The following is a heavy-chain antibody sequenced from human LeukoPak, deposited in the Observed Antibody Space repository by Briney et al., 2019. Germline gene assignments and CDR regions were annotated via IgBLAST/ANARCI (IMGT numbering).Heavy chain of an antibody. V-gene: IGHV3-48*04. CDR3: ARTPRDYYYGMGV. CDR2: ISSSSSTI. J-gene: IGHJ6*02. Sequence: GGSLRLSCAASGFTFSSYSMNWVRQAPGKGLEWVSYISSSSSTIYYADSVKGRFTISRDNAKNSLYLQMNSLRAEDTAVYYCARTPRDYYYGMGVWGQGTTVTVSS. CDR1: GFTFSSYS.